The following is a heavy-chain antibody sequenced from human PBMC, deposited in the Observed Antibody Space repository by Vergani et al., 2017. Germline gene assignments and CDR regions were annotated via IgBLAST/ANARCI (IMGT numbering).Heavy chain of an antibody. V-gene: IGHV4-39*01. CDR1: GGSISSSSYY. CDR3: ARVLPRAAAGGEDAFDV. CDR2: IYYSGST. D-gene: IGHD6-13*01. Sequence: QLQLPESGPGPVKPSETLSLTCTVPGGSISSSSYYWGWIRQPPGKGLGWIGSIYYSGSTYYNPSLKSRVTISVDTSKNQFSLKLSSVTAADTAVYYCARVLPRAAAGGEDAFDVWGQGTMVTVSS. J-gene: IGHJ3*01.